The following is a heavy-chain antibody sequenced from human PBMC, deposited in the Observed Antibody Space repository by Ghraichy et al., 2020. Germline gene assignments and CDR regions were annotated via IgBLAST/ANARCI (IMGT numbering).Heavy chain of an antibody. Sequence: SQTLSLTCTVSGGSISSSSYYWGWIRQPPGKGLEWIGSIYYSGSTYYNPSLKSRVTISVDTSKNQFSLKLSSVTAADTAVYYCARHTGYSYGYGYWGQGTLVTVSS. D-gene: IGHD5-18*01. V-gene: IGHV4-39*01. CDR3: ARHTGYSYGYGY. J-gene: IGHJ4*02. CDR1: GGSISSSSYY. CDR2: IYYSGST.